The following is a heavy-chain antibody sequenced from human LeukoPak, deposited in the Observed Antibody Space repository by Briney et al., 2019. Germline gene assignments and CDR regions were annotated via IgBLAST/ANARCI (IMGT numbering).Heavy chain of an antibody. D-gene: IGHD5-12*01. CDR1: GGSFGSFY. J-gene: IGHJ6*02. Sequence: SETLSLTCSVSGGSFGSFYLNWVRQSPGKGLEWIGYTYYRGTTTYNPSLKSRVTISVDASRSQFSLRLSSVTAADTAVYYCATRLAKTFYYGLDLWGHGTTVIVSS. CDR3: ATRLAKTFYYGLDL. V-gene: IGHV4-59*08. CDR2: TYYRGTT.